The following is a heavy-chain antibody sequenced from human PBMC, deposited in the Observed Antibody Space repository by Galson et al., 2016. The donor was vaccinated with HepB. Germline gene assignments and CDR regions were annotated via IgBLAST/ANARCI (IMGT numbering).Heavy chain of an antibody. CDR3: ARLGSTAMEYYYYFAMDV. D-gene: IGHD3-10*01. J-gene: IGHJ6*02. Sequence: QSGAEVKKPGESLRISCKGSGYRFSKNWIGWVRQMPGKGLEWMGIIYPDDSDTRYSPSFQGQVTMSADKSISTAYLQWSSLKASDTAIYYCARLGSTAMEYYYYFAMDVWGQGTTVTVSS. CDR1: GYRFSKNW. CDR2: IYPDDSDT. V-gene: IGHV5-51*01.